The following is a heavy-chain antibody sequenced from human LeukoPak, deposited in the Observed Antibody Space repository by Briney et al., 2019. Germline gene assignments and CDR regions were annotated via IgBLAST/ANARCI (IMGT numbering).Heavy chain of an antibody. V-gene: IGHV4-39*01. D-gene: IGHD3-3*01. J-gene: IGHJ6*02. CDR1: GGSISSSSYY. CDR2: IYYSGST. CDR3: ARRDSITIFGVVPKGYGMDV. Sequence: SETLSLTCTVSGGSISSSSYYWGWIRQPPGKGLEWIGSIYYSGSTYYNPSLKSRVTISVDTSKNQFSLKLSSVTAADTAVYYCARRDSITIFGVVPKGYGMDVWGQGTTVTVSS.